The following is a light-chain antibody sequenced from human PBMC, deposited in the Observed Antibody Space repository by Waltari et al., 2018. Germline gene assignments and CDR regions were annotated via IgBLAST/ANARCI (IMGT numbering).Light chain of an antibody. CDR2: DVN. CDR1: SSDVGGYDF. V-gene: IGLV2-11*01. Sequence: QSALTQPRSVSGSPGQSVTISCTGTSSDVGGYDFVPWYQQHPGKAPKLIIYDVNKRPSGVPDRFSGSKSGNTASLTIAGLQAEDETDYYCCSYASTYTFVLFGGGTRLTVL. CDR3: CSYASTYTFVL. J-gene: IGLJ2*01.